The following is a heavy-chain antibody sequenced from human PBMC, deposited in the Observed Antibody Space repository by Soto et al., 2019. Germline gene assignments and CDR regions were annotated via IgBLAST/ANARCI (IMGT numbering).Heavy chain of an antibody. V-gene: IGHV4-39*02. D-gene: IGHD3-10*01. J-gene: IGHJ5*02. Sequence: SETLSLTCTVSGGSVSSGNYYWSWIRQPPGKGLEWIGTIYSSGSTFYNPSLQSRVTISVDTSKNHFSLRLSSVTAADTAVYYCARDQRGSGFGSDNWFDPWGQGTLVTVSS. CDR1: GGSVSSGNYY. CDR2: IYSSGST. CDR3: ARDQRGSGFGSDNWFDP.